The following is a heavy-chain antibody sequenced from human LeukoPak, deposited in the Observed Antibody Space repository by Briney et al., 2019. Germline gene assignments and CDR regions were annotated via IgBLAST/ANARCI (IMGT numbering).Heavy chain of an antibody. CDR2: IYYSGTT. Sequence: SETLSLTCTVSGGSISPYYWSWIRQPPGKGLEWIGYIYYSGTTNYNPSLKSRVTMSVDTSNNHLSLRLTSVTAADTALYYCARGSGYSYGPDYWGQGTLVTVSS. CDR3: ARGSGYSYGPDY. D-gene: IGHD5-18*01. J-gene: IGHJ4*02. CDR1: GGSISPYY. V-gene: IGHV4-59*08.